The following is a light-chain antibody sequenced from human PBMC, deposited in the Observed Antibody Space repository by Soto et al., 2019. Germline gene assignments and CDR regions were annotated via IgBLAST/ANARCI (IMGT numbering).Light chain of an antibody. CDR2: AAS. Sequence: DIQMTQSPSSLSASVGDRVTITCRASQSISSYLNWYQQKPGKAPKLLIYAASSLQSGVPSRLSGSGSGTDFTLTISSLQPEDFATYYCQHSYSTPPGFGQGTKVEIK. CDR1: QSISSY. V-gene: IGKV1-39*01. CDR3: QHSYSTPPG. J-gene: IGKJ1*01.